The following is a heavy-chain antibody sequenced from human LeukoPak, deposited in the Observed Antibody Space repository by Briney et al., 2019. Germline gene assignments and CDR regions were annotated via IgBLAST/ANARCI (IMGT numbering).Heavy chain of an antibody. CDR1: GFTFSTYA. Sequence: GGSLRLSCAASGFTFSTYAMHWVRQAPGKGLEWVAVISYDGSNKHYADSVKGRFTISRDNSKNTLYLQMNGLRAEDTSVNYCARDPRPNYYDSSGIRFDYWGQGTLVTVSS. D-gene: IGHD3-22*01. CDR3: ARDPRPNYYDSSGIRFDY. V-gene: IGHV3-30-3*01. CDR2: ISYDGSNK. J-gene: IGHJ4*02.